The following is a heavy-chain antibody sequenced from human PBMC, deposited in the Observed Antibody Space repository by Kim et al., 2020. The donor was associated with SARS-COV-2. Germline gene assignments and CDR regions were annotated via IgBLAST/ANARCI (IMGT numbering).Heavy chain of an antibody. CDR1: GFTFGDYA. CDR2: IRSKAYGGTT. Sequence: GGSLRLSCTASGFTFGDYAMSWVRQAPGKGLEWVGFIRSKAYGGTTEYAASVKGRFTISRDDSKSIAYLQMNSLKTEDTAVYYCTRDFRDVPPHYWGQGTLVTVSS. D-gene: IGHD2-2*01. V-gene: IGHV3-49*04. J-gene: IGHJ4*02. CDR3: TRDFRDVPPHY.